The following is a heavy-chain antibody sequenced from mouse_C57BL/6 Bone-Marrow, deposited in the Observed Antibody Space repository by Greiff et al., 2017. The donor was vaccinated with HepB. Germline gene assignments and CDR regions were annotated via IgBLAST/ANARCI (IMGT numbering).Heavy chain of an antibody. J-gene: IGHJ2*01. CDR3: ERQNPPFYYDYGYFDY. Sequence: QVQLKESGAELARPGASVKLSCKASGYTFTSYGISWVKQRTGQGLEWIGEIYPRSGNTYYNEKFKGKATLTTDKSASTAYMELRSLTSEDSAVYFCERQNPPFYYDYGYFDYWGQGTTLTVSS. D-gene: IGHD2-4*01. CDR1: GYTFTSYG. CDR2: IYPRSGNT. V-gene: IGHV1-81*01.